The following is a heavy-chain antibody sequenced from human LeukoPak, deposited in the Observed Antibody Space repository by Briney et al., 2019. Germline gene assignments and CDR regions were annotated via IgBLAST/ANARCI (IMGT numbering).Heavy chain of an antibody. J-gene: IGHJ4*02. Sequence: GASVTVSFTSSGYTFTIYYMYWVRHAPGQGHEWMGIINPSGGSTSYAQKFQGRVTMTRDTSTSTVYMELSSLRSEDTAVYYCARDSGMVRGTVDYWGQGTLVTVSS. CDR1: GYTFTIYY. V-gene: IGHV1-46*01. CDR2: INPSGGST. CDR3: ARDSGMVRGTVDY. D-gene: IGHD3-10*01.